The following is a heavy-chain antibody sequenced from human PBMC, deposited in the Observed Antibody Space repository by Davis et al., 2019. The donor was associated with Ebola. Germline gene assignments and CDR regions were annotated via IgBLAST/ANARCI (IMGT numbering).Heavy chain of an antibody. V-gene: IGHV1-69*06. Sequence: SVKVSCKAFGYSFISYGFSWVRQAPGQGLEWMGGIIPIFGTANYAQKFQGRVTITADKSTSTAYMELSSLRSEDTAVYYCARVGGGQFVGWFDPWGQGTLVTVSS. CDR3: ARVGGGQFVGWFDP. J-gene: IGHJ5*02. D-gene: IGHD3-10*01. CDR2: IIPIFGTA. CDR1: GYSFISYG.